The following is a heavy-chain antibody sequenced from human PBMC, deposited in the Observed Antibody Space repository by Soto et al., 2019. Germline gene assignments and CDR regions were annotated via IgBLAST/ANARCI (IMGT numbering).Heavy chain of an antibody. CDR1: GGIFHGYG. D-gene: IGHD1-7*01. J-gene: IGHJ4*02. CDR3: ARDGIGGTVFRGYLDY. CDR2: LRFDGSNE. V-gene: IGHV3-33*01. Sequence: QEQLVESGGGVVQPGTSLRLSCAVPGGIFHGYGMHWVRQAPGKGLEWVAILRFDGSNEEYADSVKGRFTIARDNSKNTLYLQMNTLEAADTAVYYCARDGIGGTVFRGYLDYLGRGTVVTVSS.